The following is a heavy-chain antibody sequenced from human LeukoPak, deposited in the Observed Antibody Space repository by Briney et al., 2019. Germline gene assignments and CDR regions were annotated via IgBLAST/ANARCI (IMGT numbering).Heavy chain of an antibody. CDR3: ARAVVVPAAWLYYYYYMDV. Sequence: GGSLRLSCAASGSTFSSYAMHWVRQAPGKGLEWVAVISYDGSNKYYADSVKGRFTISRDNSKNTLYLQMNSLRAEDTAVYYCARAVVVPAAWLYYYYYMDVWGKGTTVTVSS. CDR1: GSTFSSYA. J-gene: IGHJ6*03. CDR2: ISYDGSNK. V-gene: IGHV3-30*01. D-gene: IGHD2-2*01.